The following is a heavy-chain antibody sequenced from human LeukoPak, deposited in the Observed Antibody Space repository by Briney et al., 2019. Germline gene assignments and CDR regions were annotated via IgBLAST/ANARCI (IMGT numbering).Heavy chain of an antibody. V-gene: IGHV2-5*01. CDR2: IYWNDDK. CDR3: AHSLGGDPAFDY. J-gene: IGHJ4*02. Sequence: YGPTLVHPTPPLTLTYTFSGFSLSTSGMGVGWIRQPPLKALEWLALIYWNDDKRYKPSLESRLPISKDTSKNLVVLTMTNMAPVDTATYYCAHSLGGDPAFDYWGQGTLVTVSS. CDR1: GFSLSTSGMG. D-gene: IGHD3-16*01.